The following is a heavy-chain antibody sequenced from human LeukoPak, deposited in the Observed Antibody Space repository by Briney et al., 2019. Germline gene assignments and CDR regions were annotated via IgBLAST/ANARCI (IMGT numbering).Heavy chain of an antibody. J-gene: IGHJ4*02. CDR1: GYTFTGYY. V-gene: IGHV1-2*02. CDR2: INPNSGGT. D-gene: IGHD3-9*01. CDR3: ARHGYYDILTGPRGFDY. Sequence: ASVKVSCKASGYTFTGYYMHWVRQAPGQGLEWMGWINPNSGGTKYAQKFQGRVTMTRDTSISTAYMELSRVRSDDMAVYYCARHGYYDILTGPRGFDYWGQGTLVTVSS.